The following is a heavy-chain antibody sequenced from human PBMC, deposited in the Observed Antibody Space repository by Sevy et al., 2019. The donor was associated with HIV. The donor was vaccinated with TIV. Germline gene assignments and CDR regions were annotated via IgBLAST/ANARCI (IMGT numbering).Heavy chain of an antibody. CDR2: INHSGST. Sequence: SETLSLTCAVYGGSFSGYYWSWIRQPPGKGLEWIGEINHSGSTNYNPSLKSRVTISVDTSKNQFSLKLSSVTAADTAVYYCARVGYYYYYMDVWGKGTTVTVSS. V-gene: IGHV4-34*01. D-gene: IGHD3-10*01. J-gene: IGHJ6*03. CDR3: ARVGYYYYYMDV. CDR1: GGSFSGYY.